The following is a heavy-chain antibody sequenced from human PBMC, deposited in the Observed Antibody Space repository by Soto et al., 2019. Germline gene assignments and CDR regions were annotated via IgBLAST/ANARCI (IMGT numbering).Heavy chain of an antibody. V-gene: IGHV4-4*02. CDR3: ASRYCRGGSCYPSRPLDC. J-gene: IGHJ4*02. CDR2: VYHSGRI. CDR1: SGSISSSNW. D-gene: IGHD2-15*01. Sequence: QVQLQESGPGLVQPSGTLSLTCAVSSGSISSSNWWSWVRQPPGKGLEWIGEVYHSGRINYHPSFKSRVTMSVDKSENQVSLKLSSVTAADTAVYYCASRYCRGGSCYPSRPLDCWGQGTLVTVSS.